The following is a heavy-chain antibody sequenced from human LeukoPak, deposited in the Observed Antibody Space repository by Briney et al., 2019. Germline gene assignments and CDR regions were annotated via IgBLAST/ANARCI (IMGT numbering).Heavy chain of an antibody. CDR1: GFTFSSYG. J-gene: IGHJ6*02. V-gene: IGHV3-7*01. CDR3: ARDILLYGMDV. D-gene: IGHD1-26*01. Sequence: SGRSLRLSCAASGFTFSSYGMHWVRQAPGKGLEWVANIKQDGSEKYYVDSVKGRFTISRDNAKNSLYLQMNSLRAEDTAVYYCARDILLYGMDVWGQGTTVTVSS. CDR2: IKQDGSEK.